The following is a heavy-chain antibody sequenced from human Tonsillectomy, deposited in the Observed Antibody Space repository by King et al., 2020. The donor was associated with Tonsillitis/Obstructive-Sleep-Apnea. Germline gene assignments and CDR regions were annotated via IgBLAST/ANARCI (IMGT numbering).Heavy chain of an antibody. CDR1: DGSFRGYY. Sequence: VQLQQWGAGLLKASETLSLTCAVYDGSFRGYYWSWIRQPPGKGLEWFGEINPSGGTNYNPSLKSRVTISLDTSKNQFSLKLSSVTAADTAVYYCARGGSMATRLRTWGQGTLVTVSS. J-gene: IGHJ5*02. D-gene: IGHD6-6*01. V-gene: IGHV4-34*01. CDR2: INPSGGT. CDR3: ARGGSMATRLRT.